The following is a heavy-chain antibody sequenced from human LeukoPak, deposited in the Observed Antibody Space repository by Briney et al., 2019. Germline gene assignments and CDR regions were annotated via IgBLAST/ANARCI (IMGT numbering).Heavy chain of an antibody. V-gene: IGHV4-39*01. D-gene: IGHD3-10*01. CDR1: GGSFSAYY. CDR3: ARHYGP. CDR2: IYDSGST. J-gene: IGHJ5*02. Sequence: SETLSLTCGVSGGSFSAYYWSWIRQPPGKGLEWIGSIYDSGSTYYNPSLKSRVTISVDTSKNQFSLKLNSVTAADTAVYYCARHYGPWGQGTLVTVSS.